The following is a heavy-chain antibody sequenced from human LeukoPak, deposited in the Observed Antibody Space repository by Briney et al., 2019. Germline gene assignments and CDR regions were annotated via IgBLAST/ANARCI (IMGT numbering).Heavy chain of an antibody. V-gene: IGHV3-23*01. J-gene: IGHJ4*02. CDR3: ARVAEAAAFDY. CDR1: GFTFSNYG. Sequence: PGGTLRLSCAASGFTFSNYGMSWVRQAPGKGLEWVSAISGRGANTYYADSVKGRFTISRDNAKNSLYLQMNGLRAEDTAVYYCARVAEAAAFDYWGQGTLVTVSS. D-gene: IGHD6-13*01. CDR2: ISGRGANT.